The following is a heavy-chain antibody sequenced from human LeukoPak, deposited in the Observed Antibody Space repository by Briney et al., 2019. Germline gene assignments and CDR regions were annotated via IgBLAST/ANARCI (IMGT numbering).Heavy chain of an antibody. Sequence: ASVKVSCKASGGTFSSYAISWVRQAPGQGLEWMGGIIPIFGTANYAQKFQGRVTITADESTSTAYMELSSLRSEDTAVYYCARYISSSWYEGAFDIWGQGTMVTVSS. J-gene: IGHJ3*02. D-gene: IGHD6-13*01. V-gene: IGHV1-69*13. CDR1: GGTFSSYA. CDR2: IIPIFGTA. CDR3: ARYISSSWYEGAFDI.